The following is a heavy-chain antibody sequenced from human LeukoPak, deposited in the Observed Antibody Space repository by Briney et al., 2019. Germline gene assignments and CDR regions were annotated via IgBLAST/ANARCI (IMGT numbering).Heavy chain of an antibody. CDR2: IYSGGST. CDR1: GFTVSSNY. CDR3: ARIDSSGYYDY. J-gene: IGHJ4*02. Sequence: GGSLRLSCAASGFTVSSNYMSWVRQAPGKGLEWVSVIYSGGSTYYADSVKGRFTISRDNSKNTLYLQMGSPRTEDMAVYYCARIDSSGYYDYWGQGTLVTVSS. D-gene: IGHD3-22*01. V-gene: IGHV3-53*05.